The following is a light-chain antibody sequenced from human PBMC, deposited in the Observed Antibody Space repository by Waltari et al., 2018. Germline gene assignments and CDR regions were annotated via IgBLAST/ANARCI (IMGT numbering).Light chain of an antibody. V-gene: IGLV2-23*01. Sequence: QSALTQPASVSGSPGQSITTSCTGISSDVKNSNFVSWYQQHPGKAPKLMIYEGTKRPSGVSNRFSGSKSGNTASLTISGLQAEDEADYYCCSYAGSVVFGGGTKLTVL. CDR3: CSYAGSVV. CDR2: EGT. J-gene: IGLJ2*01. CDR1: SSDVKNSNF.